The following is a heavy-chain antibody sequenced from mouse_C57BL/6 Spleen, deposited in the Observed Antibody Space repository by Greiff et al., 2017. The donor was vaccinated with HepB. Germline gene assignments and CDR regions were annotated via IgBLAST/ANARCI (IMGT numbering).Heavy chain of an antibody. Sequence: DVMLVESGGDLVKPGGSLKLSCAASGFTFSSYGMSWVRQTPDKRLEWVATISSGGSYTYYPDSVKGRFTISRDNAKNTLYLQMSSLKSEDTAMYYCARHDPMDYWGQGTSVTVSS. CDR3: ARHDPMDY. V-gene: IGHV5-6*02. CDR2: ISSGGSYT. CDR1: GFTFSSYG. J-gene: IGHJ4*01.